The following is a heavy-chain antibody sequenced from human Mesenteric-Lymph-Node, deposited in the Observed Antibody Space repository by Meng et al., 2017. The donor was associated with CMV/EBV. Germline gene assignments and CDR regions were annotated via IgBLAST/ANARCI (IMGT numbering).Heavy chain of an antibody. CDR3: ARAVGAIAAYYYYFDH. J-gene: IGHJ4*02. D-gene: IGHD2-15*01. V-gene: IGHV3-48*03. Sequence: GGSLRLSCAASGFAFSSYEMNWVRQAPGKGLEWVSYISGSGTTIYDADSVKGRFTISRDNVKNSLYLQMNSLRDEDTAVYYCARAVGAIAAYYYYFDHWGQGTLVTVSS. CDR1: GFAFSSYE. CDR2: ISGSGTTI.